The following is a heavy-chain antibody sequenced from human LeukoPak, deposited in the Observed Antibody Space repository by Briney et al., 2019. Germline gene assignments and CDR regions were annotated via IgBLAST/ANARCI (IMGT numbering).Heavy chain of an antibody. V-gene: IGHV1-2*06. J-gene: IGHJ4*02. Sequence: GASVKVSCKASGYSFTGYYMHWVRQASGQGLEWMGRINPNNGATNYAQKLQGRVTITGDTSISTAYMELSSLRSDDTAVYYCTRESGSYHGNDYWGQGTLVTVSS. CDR1: GYSFTGYY. CDR2: INPNNGAT. CDR3: TRESGSYHGNDY. D-gene: IGHD1-26*01.